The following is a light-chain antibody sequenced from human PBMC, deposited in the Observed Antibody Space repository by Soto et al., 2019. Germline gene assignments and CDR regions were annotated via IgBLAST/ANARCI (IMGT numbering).Light chain of an antibody. CDR2: DAS. CDR3: QQYNSYRFT. Sequence: DIQMTQSPSTLSASVGDRVTITCRASQSISSWLAWDQQKPGKAPKLLIYDASSLESGVPSRFSGSGSGTEFTLTISSLQPDDFATYYCQQYNSYRFTFGPGTKVDIK. J-gene: IGKJ3*01. V-gene: IGKV1-5*01. CDR1: QSISSW.